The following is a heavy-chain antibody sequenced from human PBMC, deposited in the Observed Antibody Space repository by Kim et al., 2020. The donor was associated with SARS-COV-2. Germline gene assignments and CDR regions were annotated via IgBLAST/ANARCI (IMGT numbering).Heavy chain of an antibody. J-gene: IGHJ4*02. D-gene: IGHD3-16*01. Sequence: SETLSLTCTVSGGSISSGSYYWSWIRQPAGKGLEWIGRIYTSGSTNYNPSLKSRVTISVDTSKNQFSLKLSSVTAADTAVYYCAREGGRSPVPLWGQGTLVTVSS. CDR3: AREGGRSPVPL. V-gene: IGHV4-61*02. CDR2: IYTSGST. CDR1: GGSISSGSYY.